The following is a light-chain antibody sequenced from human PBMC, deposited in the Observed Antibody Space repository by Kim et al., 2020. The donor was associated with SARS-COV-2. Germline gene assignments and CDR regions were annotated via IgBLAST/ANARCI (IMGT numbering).Light chain of an antibody. CDR3: CSYAGSSTSVV. J-gene: IGLJ2*01. Sequence: QAITICSTGTSSVVGSYNLVSWYQQHPGKAPKLMIYEVSKRPSGVSKRFSGSKSGNTASLTISGLQAEDEADYYCCSYAGSSTSVVFGGGTQLTVL. CDR1: SSVVGSYNL. CDR2: EVS. V-gene: IGLV2-23*02.